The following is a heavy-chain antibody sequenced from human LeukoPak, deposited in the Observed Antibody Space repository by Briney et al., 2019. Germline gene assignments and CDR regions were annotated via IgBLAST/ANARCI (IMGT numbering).Heavy chain of an antibody. Sequence: GGSLRLSCAASGFTFSSHAMGWVRQAPGKGLEWVSGIVATGGSTYYADSVKGRFTISRDNSKNTLYLQMNSLRAEDTAVYYCAKGVAHYDVLTGYDPYYYVMDVWGQGTTVTVSS. J-gene: IGHJ6*02. CDR3: AKGVAHYDVLTGYDPYYYVMDV. D-gene: IGHD3-9*01. V-gene: IGHV3-23*01. CDR2: IVATGGST. CDR1: GFTFSSHA.